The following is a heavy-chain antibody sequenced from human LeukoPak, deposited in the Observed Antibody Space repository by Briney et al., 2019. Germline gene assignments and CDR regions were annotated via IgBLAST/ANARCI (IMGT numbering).Heavy chain of an antibody. D-gene: IGHD2-8*02. CDR2: IYYSGST. Sequence: SETLSLTCTVSGGSISSGGYYWSWIRQQPGKGLEWIGYIYYSGSTYYNPSLKSRVTISVDTSKNQFSLKLSSVTAADTAVYYCASITGGYFDYWGQGTLVTVSS. J-gene: IGHJ4*02. CDR3: ASITGGYFDY. CDR1: GGSISSGGYY. V-gene: IGHV4-31*03.